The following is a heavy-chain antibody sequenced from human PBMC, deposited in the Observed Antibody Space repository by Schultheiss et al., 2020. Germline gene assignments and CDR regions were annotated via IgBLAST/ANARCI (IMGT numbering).Heavy chain of an antibody. V-gene: IGHV4-31*03. CDR1: GGSISSGGYY. CDR3: ARVRLGDRVLRYFDWLLPRLIDAFDI. D-gene: IGHD3-9*01. J-gene: IGHJ3*02. Sequence: SETLSLTCTVSGGSISSGGYYWSWIRQHPGKGLEWIGYIYYSGSTYYNPSLKSRVTISVDTSKNQFSLKLSSVTAADTAVYYCARVRLGDRVLRYFDWLLPRLIDAFDIWGQGAMVTVSS. CDR2: IYYSGST.